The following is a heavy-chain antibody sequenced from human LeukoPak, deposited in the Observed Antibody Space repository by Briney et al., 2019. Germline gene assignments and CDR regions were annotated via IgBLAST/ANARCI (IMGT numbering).Heavy chain of an antibody. Sequence: SETLSLTCAVYGGSFSGYYWSWIRQPPGKGLEWIGEINHSGSTDYNPSLKSRVTISVDTSKNQFSLKLSSVTAADTAVYYCARDQNSGYDNDYWGQGTLVTVSS. J-gene: IGHJ4*02. CDR1: GGSFSGYY. CDR2: INHSGST. V-gene: IGHV4-34*01. CDR3: ARDQNSGYDNDY. D-gene: IGHD5-12*01.